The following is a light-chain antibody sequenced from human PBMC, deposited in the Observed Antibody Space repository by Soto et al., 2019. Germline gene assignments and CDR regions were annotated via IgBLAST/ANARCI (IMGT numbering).Light chain of an antibody. CDR2: DVS. V-gene: IGLV2-14*01. J-gene: IGLJ1*01. CDR1: GSDVGGYNY. CDR3: CSYTSSRTYV. Sequence: QSALTQPASVSGSPGQSITISCTGTGSDVGGYNYVSWYQQYPGKAPKLMIYDVSNRPAGVSNRFSGSKSGNTAALIIFGLQAEDEADYYCCSYTSSRTYVFGTGTKVTVL.